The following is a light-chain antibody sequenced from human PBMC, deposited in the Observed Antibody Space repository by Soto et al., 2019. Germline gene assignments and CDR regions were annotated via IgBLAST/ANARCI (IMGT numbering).Light chain of an antibody. Sequence: EIVLTQSSATLSFSPGEGATLSCRASQSVSRYLAWYQQKPGQAPRLLIYAASRRATGIPDRFSGSGSGTDFTLTISRLEPEHFAVYYCQQYGSSPWTFGQGTKVDIK. J-gene: IGKJ1*01. CDR3: QQYGSSPWT. CDR1: QSVSRY. V-gene: IGKV3-20*01. CDR2: AAS.